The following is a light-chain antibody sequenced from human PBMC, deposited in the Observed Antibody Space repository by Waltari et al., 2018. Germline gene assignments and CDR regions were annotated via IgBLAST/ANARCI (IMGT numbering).Light chain of an antibody. J-gene: IGKJ1*01. Sequence: DIVMTQSPLSLPVTPGEPASISCRSSPSLLHSNGYNYLDWYLQKPGQSPRLLIYLGSNRASGVPDRFSGSGSGTDFTLKISRVEAEDVGVYYCMQALQTPPWTFGQGTKVEIK. V-gene: IGKV2-28*01. CDR1: PSLLHSNGYNY. CDR3: MQALQTPPWT. CDR2: LGS.